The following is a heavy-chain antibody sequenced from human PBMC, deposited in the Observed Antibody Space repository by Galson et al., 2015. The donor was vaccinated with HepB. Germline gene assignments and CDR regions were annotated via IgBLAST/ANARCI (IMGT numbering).Heavy chain of an antibody. CDR1: GYTFTSYY. D-gene: IGHD2-15*01. CDR3: ARSWIYCSGGSCYSDSSLQH. Sequence: SVKVSCKASGYTFTSYYMHWVRQAPGQGLEWMGIINPSGGSTNYAQKFQGRVTMTRDTSISTAYMELSRLRSEDTAVYYCARSWIYCSGGSCYSDSSLQHWGQGTLVTVSS. V-gene: IGHV1-46*03. CDR2: INPSGGST. J-gene: IGHJ1*01.